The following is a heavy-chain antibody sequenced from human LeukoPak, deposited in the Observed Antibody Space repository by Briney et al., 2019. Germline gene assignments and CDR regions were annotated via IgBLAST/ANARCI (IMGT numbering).Heavy chain of an antibody. Sequence: GASVKVSCKASGGTFSSYAISWVRQAPGQGLEWMGGIIPIFGTANYAQKFQGRVTITADESTSTAYMELSSLRSEDTAVYYCARGGYSGYDPPYFDYWGQGTLVTVSS. D-gene: IGHD5-12*01. J-gene: IGHJ4*02. CDR3: ARGGYSGYDPPYFDY. V-gene: IGHV1-69*13. CDR1: GGTFSSYA. CDR2: IIPIFGTA.